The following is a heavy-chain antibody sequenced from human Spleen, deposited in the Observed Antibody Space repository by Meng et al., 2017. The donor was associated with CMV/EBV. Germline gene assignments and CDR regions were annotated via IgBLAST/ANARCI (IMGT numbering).Heavy chain of an antibody. CDR2: IKQDGSEK. Sequence: GESLKISCAASGFNFNKYGMHWVRQAPGKGLEWVANIKQDGSEKYYVDSVKGRFTISRDNAKNSLYLQMNSLRAEDTAVYYCARVMLGGSYYYYYYGMDVWGQGTTVTVSS. D-gene: IGHD1-26*01. CDR3: ARVMLGGSYYYYYYGMDV. J-gene: IGHJ6*02. CDR1: GFNFNKYG. V-gene: IGHV3-7*01.